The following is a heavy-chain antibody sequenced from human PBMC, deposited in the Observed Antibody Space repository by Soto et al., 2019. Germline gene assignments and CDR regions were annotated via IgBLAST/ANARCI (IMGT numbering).Heavy chain of an antibody. D-gene: IGHD4-17*01. V-gene: IGHV1-69*01. CDR3: AREVGYGDFSAALLD. CDR1: GGTFSSHS. Sequence: VQLMQSGAEVKQPGSSVMVSCKASGGTFSSHSINWVRQAPGQGLEWMGGIITLFGTANYAQNFQGRVTITADQSTSTAYMELNSLRSDDTAVYYCAREVGYGDFSAALLDWGQGTLVTVSS. CDR2: IITLFGTA. J-gene: IGHJ4*02.